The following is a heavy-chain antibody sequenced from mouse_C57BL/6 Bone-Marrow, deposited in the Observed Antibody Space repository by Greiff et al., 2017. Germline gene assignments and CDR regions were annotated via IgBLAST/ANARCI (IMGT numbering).Heavy chain of an antibody. D-gene: IGHD3-3*01. V-gene: IGHV1-82*01. CDR1: GYAFSSSW. J-gene: IGHJ1*03. Sequence: VQLVESGPELVKPGASVKISCKASGYAFSSSWMNWVKQRPGKGLEWIGRVYPGDGATNYNGKFKGKATMTADKSSSTAYMQLSRLTSEDSAVYFWARLGGKPSIFWYFDVWGTGTTVTVSS. CDR3: ARLGGKPSIFWYFDV. CDR2: VYPGDGAT.